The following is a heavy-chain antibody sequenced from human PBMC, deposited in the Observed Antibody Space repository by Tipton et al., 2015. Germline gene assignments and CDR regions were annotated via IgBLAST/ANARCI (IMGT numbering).Heavy chain of an antibody. CDR3: ARGHKNGDSPWDY. D-gene: IGHD4-17*01. Sequence: TLSLTCTVSGGSISSSSYYWGWIRQPPGKGLEWIGSIYYSGSTYYNPSPKSRYTISVDTSKNQFSLKVNSVTAADTAVYYWARGHKNGDSPWDYWGPATLVTVSS. CDR2: IYYSGST. J-gene: IGHJ4*02. CDR1: GGSISSSSYY. V-gene: IGHV4-39*07.